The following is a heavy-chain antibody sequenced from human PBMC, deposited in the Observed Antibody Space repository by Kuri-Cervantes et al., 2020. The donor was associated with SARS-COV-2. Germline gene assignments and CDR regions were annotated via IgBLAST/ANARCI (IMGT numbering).Heavy chain of an antibody. CDR2: IYTDDET. J-gene: IGHJ4*02. D-gene: IGHD6-6*01. V-gene: IGHV3-53*01. CDR3: ARESLYGSSSSGGFDY. CDR1: GFTVGSTY. Sequence: GESLKISCAASGFTVGSTYMSWVRQAPGTGLEWISIIYTDDETHYADSVKGRFTTSRHDSENTESLQINSLRAEETAVYYCARESLYGSSSSGGFDYWGQGTLVTVSS.